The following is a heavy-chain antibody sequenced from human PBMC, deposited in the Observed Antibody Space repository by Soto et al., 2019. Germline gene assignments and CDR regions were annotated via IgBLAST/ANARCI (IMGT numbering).Heavy chain of an antibody. Sequence: GGSLRLSCAASGFSFSIYWMHWVRQAPGKGLVWVSRIITDGSSTSYADSVKGRFTISRDNAKNALYLQMNSLRAEDTAVYYCATGLSTRGYYMDAWGKGTTVTVSS. D-gene: IGHD1-26*01. CDR2: IITDGSST. CDR3: ATGLSTRGYYMDA. J-gene: IGHJ6*03. V-gene: IGHV3-74*01. CDR1: GFSFSIYW.